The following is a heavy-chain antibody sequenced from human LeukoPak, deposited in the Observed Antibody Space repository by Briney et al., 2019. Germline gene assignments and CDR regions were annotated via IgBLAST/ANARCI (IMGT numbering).Heavy chain of an antibody. Sequence: PGGSLRLSCAASGFTFSSYAMHWVRQAPGKGLEWVAVISYDGSNKYYADSVKGRFTISRDNSKNTLYLQMNSLRAEDTAVYYCAWAPLPAVLRYFDWSSYYFDYWGQGTLVTVSS. CDR2: ISYDGSNK. CDR3: AWAPLPAVLRYFDWSSYYFDY. J-gene: IGHJ4*02. D-gene: IGHD3-9*01. CDR1: GFTFSSYA. V-gene: IGHV3-30-3*01.